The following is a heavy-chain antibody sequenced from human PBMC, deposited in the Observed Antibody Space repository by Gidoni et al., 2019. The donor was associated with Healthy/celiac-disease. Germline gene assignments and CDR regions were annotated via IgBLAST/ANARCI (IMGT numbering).Heavy chain of an antibody. CDR3: ARDGEFIKAWGD. D-gene: IGHD3-16*01. J-gene: IGHJ4*02. CDR1: GGTFSSYA. V-gene: IGHV1-69*01. CDR2: IIPIFGTA. Sequence: HVQLVQSGAEVKKPGSSVKVSCNASGGTFSSYAISWVRQAPGQGREWMGGIIPIFGTANYAQKSHARVTIPAADPPRPSYMELSSLRSEDTAVYYCARDGEFIKAWGDWGQGTLVTFS.